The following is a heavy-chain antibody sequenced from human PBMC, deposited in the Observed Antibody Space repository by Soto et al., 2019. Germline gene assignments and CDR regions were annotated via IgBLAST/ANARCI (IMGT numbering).Heavy chain of an antibody. V-gene: IGHV3-23*01. CDR1: GFIFSSYS. D-gene: IGHD2-15*01. CDR3: AKDLYCTSASCSKSYDY. Sequence: PGVSPRLSCAASGFIFSSYSMTWVRQAPGKGLEWVSTFSAGTHYADSVKGRFTISRDNSKNTCYLQMNSLRVEDTAVYYCAKDLYCTSASCSKSYDYWGQGTVVTVSS. CDR2: FSAGT. J-gene: IGHJ4*02.